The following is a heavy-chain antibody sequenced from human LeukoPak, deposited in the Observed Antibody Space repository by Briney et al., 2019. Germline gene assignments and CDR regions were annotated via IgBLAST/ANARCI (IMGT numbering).Heavy chain of an antibody. CDR3: AREDYSSSWYVGTPNWFDP. V-gene: IGHV1-69*13. CDR1: GGTFSSYA. D-gene: IGHD6-13*01. Sequence: SVKVSCKASGGTFSSYAISWVRQAPGQGLEWMGGIIPIFGTANYAQKFQGRVTITADESTSTAYMELSSLRSEDTAVYYCAREDYSSSWYVGTPNWFDPWGQGTLVTVSS. J-gene: IGHJ5*02. CDR2: IIPIFGTA.